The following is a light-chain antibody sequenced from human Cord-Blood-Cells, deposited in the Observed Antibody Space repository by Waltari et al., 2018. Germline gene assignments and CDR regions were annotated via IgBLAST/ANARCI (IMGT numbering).Light chain of an antibody. CDR3: RQSYSTPLT. CDR1: QSISSY. V-gene: IGKV1-39*01. Sequence: DIQMTQSPSSLSASVGDRVTITGRASQSISSYLNWYQQKPGKAPKLLIYAASSLQSGVPSRFSGSGSGTDFTLTISSLQPEDFATYYCRQSYSTPLTFGGGTKVEIK. CDR2: AAS. J-gene: IGKJ4*01.